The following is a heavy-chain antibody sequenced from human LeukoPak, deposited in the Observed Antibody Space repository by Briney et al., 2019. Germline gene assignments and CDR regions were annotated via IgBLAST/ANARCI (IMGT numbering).Heavy chain of an antibody. J-gene: IGHJ4*02. V-gene: IGHV3-30*04. Sequence: GGSPRLSCAASGFTFSSYAMHWVRQAPGKGLEWVALISYDGSNKYYADSVKGRFTISRDNSKNTLYLQMNSLRTEDTAVYYCARDQQGVYYYDSSGYRYNPGGLDYWGQGTLVTVSS. CDR2: ISYDGSNK. CDR1: GFTFSSYA. D-gene: IGHD3-22*01. CDR3: ARDQQGVYYYDSSGYRYNPGGLDY.